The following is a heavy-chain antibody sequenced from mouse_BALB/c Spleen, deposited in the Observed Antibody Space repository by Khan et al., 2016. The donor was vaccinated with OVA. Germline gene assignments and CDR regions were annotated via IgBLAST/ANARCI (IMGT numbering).Heavy chain of an antibody. CDR3: PSSILLYSDY. V-gene: IGHV14-1*02. CDR2: INPENGDI. CDR1: GFNIKDYY. D-gene: IGHD1-1*01. Sequence: EVQLKQSGAELVRPGDSVKLSCKASGFNIKDYYIHWVKQRPEQGLEWIGWINPENGDIMYDTKFLDQVNITTDTYYTPVYLQLSRLTSEDTAVYYCPSSILLYSDYWGQGTTLTVSA. J-gene: IGHJ2*01.